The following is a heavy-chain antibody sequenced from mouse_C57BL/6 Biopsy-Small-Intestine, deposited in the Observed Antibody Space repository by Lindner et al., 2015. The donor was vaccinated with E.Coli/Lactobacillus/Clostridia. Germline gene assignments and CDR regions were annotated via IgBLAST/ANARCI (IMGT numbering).Heavy chain of an antibody. D-gene: IGHD1-1*01. Sequence: VQLQESGGGLVKPGGSLKLSCAASGFTFSSYAMSWVRQTPEKRLEWVATISDGGSYTYYPDNVKGRFTISRDNAKNNLYLQMSHLKSEDTAMYYCAREGTTVVEDYLDYWGQGTTLTVSS. CDR3: AREGTTVVEDYLDY. CDR2: ISDGGSYT. V-gene: IGHV5-4*01. CDR1: GFTFSSYA. J-gene: IGHJ2*01.